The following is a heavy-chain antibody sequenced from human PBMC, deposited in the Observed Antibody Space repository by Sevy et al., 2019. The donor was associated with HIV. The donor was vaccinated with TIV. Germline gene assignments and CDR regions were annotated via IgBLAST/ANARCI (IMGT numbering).Heavy chain of an antibody. J-gene: IGHJ6*02. CDR1: GFTFSSYS. CDR2: ISSSSSTI. V-gene: IGHV3-48*02. CDR3: ARDISGSSSGPDHEYYYYYYGMDV. Sequence: GGSLGLSCAASGFTFSSYSMNWVRQAPGKGLEWVSYISSSSSTIYYADSVKGRFTISRDNAKNSLYLQMNSLRDEDTAVYYCARDISGSSSGPDHEYYYYYYGMDVWGQGTTVTVSS. D-gene: IGHD6-6*01.